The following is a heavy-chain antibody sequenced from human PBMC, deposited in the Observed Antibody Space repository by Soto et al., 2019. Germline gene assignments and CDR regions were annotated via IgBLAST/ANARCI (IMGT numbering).Heavy chain of an antibody. D-gene: IGHD3-10*01. CDR1: GYTFTGYY. Sequence: ASVKVSCKASGYTFTGYYMHWVRQAPGQGLEWMGWINPNSGGTNYAQKFQGWVTMTRDTSISTAYMELGRLRSDDTAVYYCAREVRGWLQSYGMDVWGQGTTVTVSS. J-gene: IGHJ6*02. V-gene: IGHV1-2*04. CDR2: INPNSGGT. CDR3: AREVRGWLQSYGMDV.